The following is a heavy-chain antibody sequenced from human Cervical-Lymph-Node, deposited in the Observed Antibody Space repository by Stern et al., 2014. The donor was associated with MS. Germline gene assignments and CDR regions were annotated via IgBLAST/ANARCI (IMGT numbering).Heavy chain of an antibody. D-gene: IGHD3-3*01. CDR1: GFSLSTSGVG. Sequence: QVTLRESGPTLVKPTQTLKLTCTFSGFSLSTSGVGVGWIRHPPGKALDWLVLIYWDDDKRYSPSLKSRLTITKDTSKNQVVLTMTNMDPVDTATYYCARSITIFGVVPWDYWGQGTLVTVSS. CDR3: ARSITIFGVVPWDY. V-gene: IGHV2-5*02. J-gene: IGHJ4*02. CDR2: IYWDDDK.